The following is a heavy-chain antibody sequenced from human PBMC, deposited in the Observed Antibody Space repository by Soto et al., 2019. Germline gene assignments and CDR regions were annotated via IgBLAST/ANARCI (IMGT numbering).Heavy chain of an antibody. CDR2: ISSNGGST. V-gene: IGHV3-64*01. J-gene: IGHJ4*02. CDR1: GFTFSSYA. Sequence: GSLRLSCAASGFTFSSYAMHWVRQAPGKGLEYVSAISSNGGSTYYANSVKGRFTISRDNSKNTLYLQMGSLRAEDMAVYYCARVNYGTIDYWGQGTLVTVSS. D-gene: IGHD1-7*01. CDR3: ARVNYGTIDY.